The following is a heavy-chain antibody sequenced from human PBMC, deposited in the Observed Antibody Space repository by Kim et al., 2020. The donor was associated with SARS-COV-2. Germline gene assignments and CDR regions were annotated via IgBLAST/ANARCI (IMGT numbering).Heavy chain of an antibody. CDR3: ARAPTYYYGSGSYRSRFD. D-gene: IGHD3-10*01. CDR1: GGSFSGYY. J-gene: IGHJ4*01. Sequence: SETLSLTCAVYGGSFSGYYWSWIRQPPGKGLEWIGEINHSGSTNYNPSLKSRVTISVDTSKNQFSLKLSSVTAADTAVYYCARAPTYYYGSGSYRSRFD. CDR2: INHSGST. V-gene: IGHV4-34*01.